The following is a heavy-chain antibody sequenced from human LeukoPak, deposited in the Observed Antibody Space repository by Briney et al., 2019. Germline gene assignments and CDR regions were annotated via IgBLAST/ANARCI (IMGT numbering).Heavy chain of an antibody. Sequence: GGSLRLSCAASGFTFSSYAMSWVRQAPGKGLEWVSAMSGSGGSTYYADSVKGRFTISRDNSKNTLYLQMNSLRAEDTAVYYCAKDPRYCSSTSCSDYYYYYMDVWGKGTTVTVSS. CDR2: MSGSGGST. V-gene: IGHV3-23*01. CDR1: GFTFSSYA. D-gene: IGHD2-2*01. J-gene: IGHJ6*03. CDR3: AKDPRYCSSTSCSDYYYYYMDV.